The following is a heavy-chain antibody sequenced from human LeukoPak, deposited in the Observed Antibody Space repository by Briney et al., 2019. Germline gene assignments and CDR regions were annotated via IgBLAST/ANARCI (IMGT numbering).Heavy chain of an antibody. CDR3: ARDSEKYQPLGAFDI. J-gene: IGHJ3*02. Sequence: PRGTLRLSCAASGFTFCDYYMSWIRHAPGKGLEWVSYISSSSSYTNYADSVKGRFTISRDNAKNSLYLQMNSLRAEDTAVYYCARDSEKYQPLGAFDIWGQGTMVTVSS. V-gene: IGHV3-11*05. D-gene: IGHD2-2*01. CDR2: ISSSSSYT. CDR1: GFTFCDYY.